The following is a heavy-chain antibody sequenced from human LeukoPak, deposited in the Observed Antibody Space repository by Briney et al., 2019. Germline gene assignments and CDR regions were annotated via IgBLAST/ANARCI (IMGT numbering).Heavy chain of an antibody. CDR3: ATARIAAVGRNPSYYYYGMDV. D-gene: IGHD6-13*01. J-gene: IGHJ6*02. V-gene: IGHV4-4*07. CDR1: GGSISSYS. CDR2: IYTSGTI. Sequence: PSETLSLTCTVSGGSISSYSWSWIRQPAGKGLEWIGRIYTSGTINYNPSLKSRVTMSVDTSKNQFSLELSSVTAADTVVYYCATARIAAVGRNPSYYYYGMDVWAQGTTVTVSS.